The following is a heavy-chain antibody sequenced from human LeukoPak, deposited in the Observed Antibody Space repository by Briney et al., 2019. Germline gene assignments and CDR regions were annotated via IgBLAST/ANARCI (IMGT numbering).Heavy chain of an antibody. Sequence: ASVKVSCKVSGYSLTELSLHWVRQAPGEGLEWMGNFDPEDGETIYAQEFQGRVTMSEDASTQTAYMELSSLRSEDRAVYYCATGRGFFDFWGQGTLVTVSS. CDR2: FDPEDGET. J-gene: IGHJ4*02. CDR1: GYSLTELS. CDR3: ATGRGFFDF. V-gene: IGHV1-24*01.